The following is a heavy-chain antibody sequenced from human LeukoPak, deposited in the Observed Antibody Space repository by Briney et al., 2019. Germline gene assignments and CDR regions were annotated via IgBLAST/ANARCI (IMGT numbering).Heavy chain of an antibody. Sequence: GGSLRLSCAVSGFTFSDSHMTWIRQAPGKGLEWVSYISNSGSSISYADSVKGRFTTSRDNAKSSLYLRMNSLRAEDTAVYYCGRGHWGLDYWGQGALVTVSS. CDR3: GRGHWGLDY. D-gene: IGHD7-27*01. V-gene: IGHV3-11*04. J-gene: IGHJ4*02. CDR1: GFTFSDSH. CDR2: ISNSGSSI.